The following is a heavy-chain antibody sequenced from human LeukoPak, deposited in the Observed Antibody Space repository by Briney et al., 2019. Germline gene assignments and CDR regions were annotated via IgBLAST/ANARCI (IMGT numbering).Heavy chain of an antibody. D-gene: IGHD3-22*01. J-gene: IGHJ5*02. CDR3: GRDQVAYDSSGYYGWFDP. V-gene: IGHV1-2*02. CDR1: GYTFTSYG. Sequence: RASVKVSCKASGYTFTSYGISWVRQAPGQGLEWMGWINPNSGGTNYAQKFQGRVTMTRDTSISTAYMELSRLRSDDTAVYYCGRDQVAYDSSGYYGWFDPWGQGTLVTVSS. CDR2: INPNSGGT.